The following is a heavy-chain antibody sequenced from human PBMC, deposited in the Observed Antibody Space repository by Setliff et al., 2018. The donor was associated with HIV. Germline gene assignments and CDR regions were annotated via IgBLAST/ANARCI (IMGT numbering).Heavy chain of an antibody. Sequence: PSETLSLTCTVSAASISSGYYWGWIRQPAGKGLEWIGRIYASGRTNYNPSLKSRVTLSVATSKNQFSLKVTSVTAADTAVYYCAREIQFSATTYYYYYMDDWGRGTTVTVSS. CDR2: IYASGRT. D-gene: IGHD5-18*01. CDR3: AREIQFSATTYYYYYMDD. J-gene: IGHJ6*03. V-gene: IGHV4-4*07. CDR1: AASISSGYY.